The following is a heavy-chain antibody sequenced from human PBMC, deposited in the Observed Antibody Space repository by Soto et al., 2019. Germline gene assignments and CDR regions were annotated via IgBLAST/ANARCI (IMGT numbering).Heavy chain of an antibody. CDR1: GYTFTTSG. D-gene: IGHD1-26*01. V-gene: IGHV1-18*01. Sequence: QVQLVQSGPDVKKPGASVKVSCEASGYTFTTSGISWVRQAPGQGLEWMGWISTYNGDTNSAQKFQGRVTMTADTSTDTVYMELMSLKSDDTAVYYCARQGSWPYYYYGLDVWGQGTTVTVSS. J-gene: IGHJ6*02. CDR3: ARQGSWPYYYYGLDV. CDR2: ISTYNGDT.